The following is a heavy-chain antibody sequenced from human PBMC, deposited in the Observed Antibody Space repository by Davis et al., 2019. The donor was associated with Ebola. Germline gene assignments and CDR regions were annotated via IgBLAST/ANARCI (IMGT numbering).Heavy chain of an antibody. CDR1: GFVFSDYY. CDR2: ISSDGSEQ. V-gene: IGHV3-30*03. D-gene: IGHD2-21*01. J-gene: IGHJ4*02. CDR3: ASQGWCGGIPCIHAPSGY. Sequence: GESLKISCAGCGFVFSDYYIHWVRQAPGKGLEWVAVISSDGSEQYYGDSVKGRLTISRDNSKNTLYLQMDNLRAEDTAVYYCASQGWCGGIPCIHAPSGYWGQGTPVTVS.